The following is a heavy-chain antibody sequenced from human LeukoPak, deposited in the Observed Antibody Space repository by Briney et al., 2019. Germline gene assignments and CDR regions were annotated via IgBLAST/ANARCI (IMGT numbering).Heavy chain of an antibody. CDR3: ARDYYYDSSGYYGAFDI. J-gene: IGHJ3*02. CDR1: GFTFSDYY. D-gene: IGHD3-22*01. V-gene: IGHV3-11*04. CDR2: ISSSGSTI. Sequence: GGSLRLSCAASGFTFSDYYMSWIRQAPGKGLEWVSYISSSGSTIYYADSVKGRFTISRDNAKNSLYLQMNSLRAEDTAVYYCARDYYYDSSGYYGAFDIWGQGTMVTVSS.